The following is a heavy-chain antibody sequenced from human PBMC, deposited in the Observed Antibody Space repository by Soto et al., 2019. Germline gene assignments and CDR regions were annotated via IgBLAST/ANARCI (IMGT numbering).Heavy chain of an antibody. CDR3: ARDRVGYYARSGYYPYYFAY. V-gene: IGHV1-69*01. J-gene: IGHJ4*02. CDR1: GGTFSSYA. CDR2: IIPIFGTA. D-gene: IGHD3-22*01. Sequence: QVQLVQSGAEVKKPGSSVKVSCKASGGTFSSYAISWVRQAPGQGLEWMGGIIPIFGTANYDQKFQGRVTITADEAMSTGYMELRSLRSEYTAVYYCARDRVGYYARSGYYPYYFAYWGKETLGTVSS.